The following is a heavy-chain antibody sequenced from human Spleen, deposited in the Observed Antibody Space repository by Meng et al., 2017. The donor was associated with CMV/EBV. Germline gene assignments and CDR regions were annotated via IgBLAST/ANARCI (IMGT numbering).Heavy chain of an antibody. CDR3: AMASSLVVIATQGGFDY. J-gene: IGHJ4*02. D-gene: IGHD2-2*01. Sequence: ASVKVSCKVSGKILSKSSIHWVRQAPGIGLEWMGGFDPEKGESIYPQKFQGRVTMTEDTSTDTAYMELSSLRSEETAVYYCAMASSLVVIATQGGFDYWGQGTLVTVSS. CDR1: GKILSKSS. CDR2: FDPEKGES. V-gene: IGHV1-24*01.